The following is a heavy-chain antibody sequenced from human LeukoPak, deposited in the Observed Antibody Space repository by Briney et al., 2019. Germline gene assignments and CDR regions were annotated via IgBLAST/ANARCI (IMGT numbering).Heavy chain of an antibody. CDR1: GFTFSSYK. V-gene: IGHV3-48*03. Sequence: GGSLRLSCAASGFTFSSYKMNWVRQAPGKGLEWVSYISSSGSTIYYADSVKGRFTISRVNAKNSLYLQMNSLRAEDTAVYYCAELGITMIGGVWGKGTTVTISS. D-gene: IGHD3-10*02. CDR2: ISSSGSTI. J-gene: IGHJ6*04. CDR3: AELGITMIGGV.